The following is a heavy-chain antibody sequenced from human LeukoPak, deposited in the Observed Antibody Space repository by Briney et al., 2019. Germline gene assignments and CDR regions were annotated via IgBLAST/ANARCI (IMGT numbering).Heavy chain of an antibody. V-gene: IGHV3-23*01. D-gene: IGHD3-16*01. J-gene: IGHJ4*02. CDR3: AKDGDYDYVWGSYRGVSFDY. Sequence: GGSLRLSCAASGFTLSTYAMSWVRQTPGKGLEWVAATSSSDAGTYHADSVRGRFTISRDNSKNTLYLQMNSLRAEDTAVYYCAKDGDYDYVWGSYRGVSFDYWGQGTLVTVSS. CDR2: TSSSDAGT. CDR1: GFTLSTYA.